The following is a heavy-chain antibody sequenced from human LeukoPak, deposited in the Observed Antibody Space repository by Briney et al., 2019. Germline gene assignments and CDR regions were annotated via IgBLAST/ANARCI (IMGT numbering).Heavy chain of an antibody. CDR3: VKETPEPVGGTSRIYYSDN. CDR2: INGPGTT. V-gene: IGHV3-23*01. Sequence: GRSLRLSCAASGFTFSSYAMSSVRQAPGKGLEWVSAINGPGTTFYADTVKGRFSVSRDISKNTLSLEMNSLRADDTAVSVCVKETPEPVGGTSRIYYSDNWGQGTLVTVSP. J-gene: IGHJ4*02. D-gene: IGHD1-26*01. CDR1: GFTFSSYA.